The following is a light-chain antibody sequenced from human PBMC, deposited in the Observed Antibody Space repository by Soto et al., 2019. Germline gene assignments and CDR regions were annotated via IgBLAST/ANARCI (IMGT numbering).Light chain of an antibody. CDR2: AAS. CDR3: QQYGYSPIT. V-gene: IGKV3-20*01. CDR1: QSVSSN. Sequence: IVFTQSASNVSLSPGDRATLSCRASQSVSSNLAWYQQKPGQAPRLLIYAASSRATGIPDRFSGSGSGTDFTLTIDGLEPEDFVVYYCQQYGYSPITFGQGTRLEIK. J-gene: IGKJ5*01.